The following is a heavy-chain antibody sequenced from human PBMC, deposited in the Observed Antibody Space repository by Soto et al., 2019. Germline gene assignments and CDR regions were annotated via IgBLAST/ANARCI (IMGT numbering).Heavy chain of an antibody. D-gene: IGHD2-2*01. J-gene: IGHJ4*02. Sequence: GGSLRLSCTVSGFAFNNYGINWVRQAPGKGLEWVSSISKSDYTYYSDSVKGRFTISRDNAKNSVSLQMNTLRVEDTAVYYCARADSIIIPAVSDFWGQGTLVTVS. CDR3: ARADSIIIPAVSDF. V-gene: IGHV3-21*01. CDR1: GFAFNNYG. CDR2: ISKSDYT.